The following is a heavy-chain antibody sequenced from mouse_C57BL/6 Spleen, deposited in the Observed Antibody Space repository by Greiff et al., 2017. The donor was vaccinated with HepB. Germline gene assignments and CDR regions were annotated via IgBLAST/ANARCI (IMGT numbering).Heavy chain of an antibody. CDR2: IRLKSDNYAT. V-gene: IGHV6-3*01. J-gene: IGHJ3*01. D-gene: IGHD1-1*01. CDR3: TGGYGTRFAD. CDR1: GFTFSNYW. Sequence: EVQGVESGGGLVQPGGSMKLSCVASGFTFSNYWMNWVRQSPEKGLEWVAQIRLKSDNYATHYAESVKGRFTISRDDSKSSFYLQMNNLRAEDTGIYYCTGGYGTRFADWGQGTLVTVSA.